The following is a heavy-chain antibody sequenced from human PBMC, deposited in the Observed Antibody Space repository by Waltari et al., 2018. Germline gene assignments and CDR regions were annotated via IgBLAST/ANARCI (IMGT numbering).Heavy chain of an antibody. CDR2: INHSGST. Sequence: QVQLQQWGAGLLKPSETLSLTCAVYGGSFSGYYWSWIRQPPGKGREWIGEINHSGSTNYNPSLTSRVTRSVDTSKNQFSLTLSSVTAADTAVYYCASPLYSSSWYYFDYWGQGTLVTVSS. V-gene: IGHV4-34*01. J-gene: IGHJ4*02. CDR3: ASPLYSSSWYYFDY. D-gene: IGHD6-13*01. CDR1: GGSFSGYY.